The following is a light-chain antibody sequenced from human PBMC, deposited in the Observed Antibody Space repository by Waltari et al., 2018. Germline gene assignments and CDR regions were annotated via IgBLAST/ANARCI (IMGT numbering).Light chain of an antibody. CDR2: KAS. V-gene: IGKV1-5*03. Sequence: DIQMTQSPSTLSASVGDRVPITCRASQRVKNNLAWYQHEPGKAPKVLIHKASRLESGVPSRFSGSGFGTEFTFTISSLQPDDFATYCCQEYDSLPVTFGGGTKVDIK. CDR1: QRVKNN. J-gene: IGKJ4*01. CDR3: QEYDSLPVT.